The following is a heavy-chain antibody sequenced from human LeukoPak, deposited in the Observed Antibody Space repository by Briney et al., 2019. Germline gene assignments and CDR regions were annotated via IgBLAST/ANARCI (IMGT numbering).Heavy chain of an antibody. CDR3: ARGGGVGATDY. CDR2: INNDGSST. V-gene: IGHV3-74*01. D-gene: IGHD1-26*01. Sequence: GGSLRLSCAASGFTFSSYWMHWVRQAPGKGLVWVSRINNDGSSTTYADSVKGRFTISRDNAKNTLYLQMDSLRDEDTAVYYCARGGGVGATDYWGQGTLVTVSS. CDR1: GFTFSSYW. J-gene: IGHJ4*02.